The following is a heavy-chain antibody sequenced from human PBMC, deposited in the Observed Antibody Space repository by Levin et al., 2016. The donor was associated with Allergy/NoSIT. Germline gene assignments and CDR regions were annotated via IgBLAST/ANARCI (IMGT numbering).Heavy chain of an antibody. J-gene: IGHJ4*02. V-gene: IGHV3-15*01. CDR1: GFTFSKAW. CDR3: TTRPEVTTVTMSDY. D-gene: IGHD4-17*01. Sequence: GESLKISCAASGFTFSKAWMTWVRQAPGKGLEWVGQIKSKAEGVTTDYAAPVKGRFTISRDDSKNTVYLQMNSLRTEDTAVYYCTTRPEVTTVTMSDYWGQGTLVTVSS. CDR2: IKSKAEGVTT.